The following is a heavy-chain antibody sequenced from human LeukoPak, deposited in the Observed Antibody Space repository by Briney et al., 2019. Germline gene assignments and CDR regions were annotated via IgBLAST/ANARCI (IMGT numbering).Heavy chain of an antibody. CDR2: IIPIFGTA. V-gene: IGHV1-69*13. CDR1: GGTFSSYA. CDR3: ARDPSRGYSYGYDIWFDP. D-gene: IGHD5-18*01. J-gene: IGHJ5*02. Sequence: SVTVSCTASGGTFSSYAISWVRQAPGQGLEWMGGIIPIFGTANYAQKFQGRVTITADESTSTAYMELSSLRSEDTAVYYCARDPSRGYSYGYDIWFDPWGQGTLVTVSS.